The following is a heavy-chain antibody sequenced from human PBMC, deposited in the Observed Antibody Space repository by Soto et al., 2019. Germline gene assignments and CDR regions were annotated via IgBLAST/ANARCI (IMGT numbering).Heavy chain of an antibody. CDR2: ISGSGGST. CDR3: ARDRWFGESGRGRGRYFDY. D-gene: IGHD3-10*01. J-gene: IGHJ4*02. CDR1: GFTFSSYA. Sequence: PGGSLRLSCAASGFTFSSYAMSWVRQAPGKGLEWVSAISGSGGSTYYADSVKGRFTISRDNSKNTLYLQMNSLRAEDTAVYYCARDRWFGESGRGRGRYFDYWGRGTQVTVSS. V-gene: IGHV3-23*01.